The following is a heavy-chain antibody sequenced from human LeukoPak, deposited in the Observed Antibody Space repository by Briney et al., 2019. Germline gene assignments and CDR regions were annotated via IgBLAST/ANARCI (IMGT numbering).Heavy chain of an antibody. V-gene: IGHV4-39*07. CDR1: GGSISCSSYY. CDR2: IYYSGST. D-gene: IGHD3-3*01. CDR3: ARGVGDFWSGYYPTWFDH. J-gene: IGHJ5*02. Sequence: SETLSLTCTVSGGSISCSSYYWGWIRQPPGKGLEWIGSIYYSGSTYYNPSLKSRVTISVDTSKNQFSLKLSSVTAADTAVYYCARGVGDFWSGYYPTWFDHWGQGTLLTVSS.